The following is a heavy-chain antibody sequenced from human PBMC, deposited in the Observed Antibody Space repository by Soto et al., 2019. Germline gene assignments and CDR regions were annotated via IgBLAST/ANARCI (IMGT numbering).Heavy chain of an antibody. D-gene: IGHD1-1*01. Sequence: EVQLLESGGGLVQPGGSLRLSCAASGFTFGSYAMKWLRQAPGRGLECVSFISGSGRTTYYADSVKGRSTVSRDNSRNTLYLQMTRLRAEDTHLYYCAKIRAPSNSDYSMEVWGKGTTVSVSS. CDR2: ISGSGRTT. J-gene: IGHJ6*03. CDR1: GFTFGSYA. CDR3: AKIRAPSNSDYSMEV. V-gene: IGHV3-23*01.